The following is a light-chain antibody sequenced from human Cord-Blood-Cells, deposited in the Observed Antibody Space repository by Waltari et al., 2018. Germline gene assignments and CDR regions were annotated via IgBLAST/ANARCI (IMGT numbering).Light chain of an antibody. V-gene: IGKV1-5*01. Sequence: DIQMTKSPSTLSASVGERVTITCRASQSISSWLAWYQQKPGKAPKLLIYDASSLESGVPSRFSGSGSGTEFTLTISSLQPDDFATYYCQQYNSYSTTFGQGTKLEIK. CDR1: QSISSW. J-gene: IGKJ2*01. CDR3: QQYNSYSTT. CDR2: DAS.